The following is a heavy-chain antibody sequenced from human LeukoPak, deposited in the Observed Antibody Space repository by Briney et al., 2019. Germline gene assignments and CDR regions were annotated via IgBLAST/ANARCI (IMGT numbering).Heavy chain of an antibody. Sequence: GGSLRLSCAASGFTFSYYEMNWLRQAPGKGLEGVAYISGSGQTIYYVDSVKGRFTISRDNAKTSVYLHMTTPRAEDTAVYYCARGRGYASSWSVSWFDYWGQGTLVTVSS. V-gene: IGHV3-48*03. D-gene: IGHD6-13*01. J-gene: IGHJ4*02. CDR1: GFTFSYYE. CDR2: ISGSGQTI. CDR3: ARGRGYASSWSVSWFDY.